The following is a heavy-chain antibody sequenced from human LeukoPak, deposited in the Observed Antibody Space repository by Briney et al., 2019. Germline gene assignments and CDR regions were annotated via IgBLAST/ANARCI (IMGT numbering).Heavy chain of an antibody. CDR2: IIPIFGTA. V-gene: IGHV1-69*13. J-gene: IGHJ4*02. CDR1: GGTFSIYA. Sequence: SVKVSFTASGGTFSIYAISWVRQAPGQGLEWMGGIIPIFGTANYAQKFQGRVTITADESTSTAYMELSSLRSEDTAVYYCARSPEGLFAADFDYWGQGTLVTVSS. CDR3: ARSPEGLFAADFDY. D-gene: IGHD6-25*01.